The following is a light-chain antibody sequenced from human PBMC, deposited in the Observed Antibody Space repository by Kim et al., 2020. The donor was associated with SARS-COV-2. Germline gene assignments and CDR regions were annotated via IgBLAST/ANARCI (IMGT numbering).Light chain of an antibody. CDR1: SSDVGDYNY. Sequence: GQSITISSTGTSSDVGDYNYVSWYQHHPGKGPKLMIYAVTKRPSGVSNRFSGSKSGNTASLTISGLQAENEGDYYCSSYTSSRTWVFGGGTQLTVL. V-gene: IGLV2-14*03. J-gene: IGLJ3*02. CDR2: AVT. CDR3: SSYTSSRTWV.